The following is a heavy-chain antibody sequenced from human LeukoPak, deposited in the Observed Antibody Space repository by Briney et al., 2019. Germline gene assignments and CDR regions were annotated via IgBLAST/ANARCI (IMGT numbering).Heavy chain of an antibody. Sequence: GGSLRLSCAASGFTFDDYAMHWVRQVPGKGLEWVSGISWNRDYIGYADSVKGRVTISRDNAKNSLYLQMNSLRLEDTALYYCARGPYGGYERGWFDPWGQGTLVTVSS. V-gene: IGHV3-9*01. J-gene: IGHJ5*02. CDR3: ARGPYGGYERGWFDP. CDR2: ISWNRDYI. D-gene: IGHD5-12*01. CDR1: GFTFDDYA.